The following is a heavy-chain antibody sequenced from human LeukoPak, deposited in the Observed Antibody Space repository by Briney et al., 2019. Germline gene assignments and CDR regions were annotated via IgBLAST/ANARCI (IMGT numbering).Heavy chain of an antibody. CDR2: IYYSGST. J-gene: IGHJ5*01. CDR1: GGSISDTRDY. CDR3: ARNHSGATGTPGGWFDS. D-gene: IGHD3-16*01. Sequence: PSETLSLTCSVSGGSISDTRDYWGWIRQPPGKRLEWIGSIYYSGSTHYNPSLRSRVSMSIDTSERQFSLKLASVTAADTGLYYCARNHSGATGTPGGWFDSWGQGTLVIVSS. V-gene: IGHV4-39*01.